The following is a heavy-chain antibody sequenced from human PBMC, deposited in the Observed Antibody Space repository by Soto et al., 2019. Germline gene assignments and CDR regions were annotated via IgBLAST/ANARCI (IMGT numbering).Heavy chain of an antibody. D-gene: IGHD6-13*01. V-gene: IGHV3-48*03. Sequence: PGGSLRLSCAASGFTFSSYEMNWVRQAPGKGLEWVSYISSSGSTIYYADSVKGRFTISRDNAKNSLYLQMNSLRAEDTAVYYCARTNPYSSSWYRILDSHAVDIWGRGTMVTVSS. CDR2: ISSSGSTI. J-gene: IGHJ3*02. CDR3: ARTNPYSSSWYRILDSHAVDI. CDR1: GFTFSSYE.